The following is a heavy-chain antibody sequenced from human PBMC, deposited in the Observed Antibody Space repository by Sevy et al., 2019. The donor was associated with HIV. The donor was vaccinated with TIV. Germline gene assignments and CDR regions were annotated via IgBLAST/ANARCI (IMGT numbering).Heavy chain of an antibody. Sequence: GGSRRLSCAASGFTFSNFWMHWVRQVPGKGLLWVAHISSNGRSTKYADSVKGRFTISRDNAKNTLYLQMNSLRPEDTAVYYCARDSISQRRDWFGRWGQGTLVTVSS. CDR1: GFTFSNFW. D-gene: IGHD3-3*02. V-gene: IGHV3-74*01. CDR3: ARDSISQRRDWFGR. J-gene: IGHJ5*02. CDR2: ISSNGRST.